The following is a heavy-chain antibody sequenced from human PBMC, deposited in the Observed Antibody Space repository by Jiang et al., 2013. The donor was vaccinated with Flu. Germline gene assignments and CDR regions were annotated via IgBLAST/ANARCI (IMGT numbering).Heavy chain of an antibody. J-gene: IGHJ3*02. CDR3: ATPPEELTGPDAFDI. D-gene: IGHD1-7*01. CDR2: TSYDGSNK. V-gene: IGHV3-30*03. CDR1: GFTFSSYV. Sequence: QLVESGGGLVQPGGSLRLSCAASGFTFSSYVMHWVRQAPGKGLEWVAVTSYDGSNKYYADSVKGRFTISRDNSKNTLYLQMNSLRAEDTAVYYCATPPEELTGPDAFDIWGQGTMVTVSS.